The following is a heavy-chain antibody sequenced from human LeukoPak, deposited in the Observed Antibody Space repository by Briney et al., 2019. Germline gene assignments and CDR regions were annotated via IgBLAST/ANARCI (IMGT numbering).Heavy chain of an antibody. J-gene: IGHJ4*02. CDR2: MNPNSGNT. V-gene: IGHV1-8*01. CDR3: ARGPPLLRFLEWLFPPTFDY. Sequence: SVKVSCTASGYTFTSYDINWVRQATGQGLEWMGWMNPNSGNTGYAQKFQGRVTMTRNTSISTAYMELSSLRSEDTAVYYCARGPPLLRFLEWLFPPTFDYWGQGTLVTVSS. CDR1: GYTFTSYD. D-gene: IGHD3-3*01.